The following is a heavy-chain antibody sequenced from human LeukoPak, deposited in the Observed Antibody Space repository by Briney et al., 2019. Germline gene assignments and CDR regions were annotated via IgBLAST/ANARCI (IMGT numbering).Heavy chain of an antibody. CDR2: ISSSGSTI. Sequence: GGSLRLSCAASGFTFSYYSMNWVRQAPGKGLVWVSYISSSGSTIYYADSVKGRFTISRDNAKNSLYLQMNSLRAEDTAVYYCARDRVADGWQWGQGTLVTVSS. J-gene: IGHJ4*02. D-gene: IGHD5-24*01. CDR3: ARDRVADGWQ. V-gene: IGHV3-48*04. CDR1: GFTFSYYS.